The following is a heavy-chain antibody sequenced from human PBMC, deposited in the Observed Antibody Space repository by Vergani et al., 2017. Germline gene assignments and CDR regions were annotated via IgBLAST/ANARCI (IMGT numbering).Heavy chain of an antibody. CDR2: IRYVGSNK. V-gene: IGHV3-30*02. CDR1: GFTFSNYG. J-gene: IGHJ4*02. CDR3: ARDTVTGSRYFNY. Sequence: EQLLESGGGLAQPGGSLRLSCGASGFTFSNYGMHWVRQAPGKGLEWVTFIRYVGSNKYYADSVKGRFTISRDNSKNTLFLQMNSLTPEDTAVYYCARDTVTGSRYFNYWGKGTLVTVSS. D-gene: IGHD6-19*01.